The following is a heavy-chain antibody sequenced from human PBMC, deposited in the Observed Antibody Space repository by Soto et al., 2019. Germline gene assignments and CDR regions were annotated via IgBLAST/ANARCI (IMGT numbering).Heavy chain of an antibody. CDR3: TTAPYVWGSYGKNY. CDR1: GFPFITAW. D-gene: IGHD3-16*01. Sequence: EVQLVESGGGLVKPGGSFGLSCAASGFPFITAWISWVRQAPGKGLEWVGRIKSKTEGGTTDYAAPVKGRFTISRDDSKNTLYLQMNSLKMEDTAVYYCTTAPYVWGSYGKNYWGQGTLVTVSS. CDR2: IKSKTEGGTT. J-gene: IGHJ4*02. V-gene: IGHV3-15*01.